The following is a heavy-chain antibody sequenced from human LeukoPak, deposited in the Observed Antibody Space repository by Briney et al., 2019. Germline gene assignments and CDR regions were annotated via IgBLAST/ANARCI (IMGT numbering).Heavy chain of an antibody. D-gene: IGHD6-19*01. CDR2: IYYSGST. CDR3: ARESAHSSGWYENYGMDV. Sequence: SQTLSLTCTVSGGSISSGGYYWSWIRQHPGKGLEWIGYIYYSGSTYYNPSLESRVTISVDTSKNQFSLKLSSVTAADTAVYYCARESAHSSGWYENYGMDVWGQGTTVTVSS. V-gene: IGHV4-31*03. J-gene: IGHJ6*02. CDR1: GGSISSGGYY.